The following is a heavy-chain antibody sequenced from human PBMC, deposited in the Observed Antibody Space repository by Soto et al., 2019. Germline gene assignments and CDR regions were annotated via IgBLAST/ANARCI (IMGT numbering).Heavy chain of an antibody. Sequence: PGGSLRLSCAASGFTFSSYAVSWVRQAPGKGLEWVSAISGTGGSTYYADSVKGRFTISRDNSKNTLYLQMNTLRAEDTAVYYCAKPQGMSTVTXGGYFDYWGQGTLVTVSS. V-gene: IGHV3-23*01. CDR1: GFTFSSYA. J-gene: IGHJ4*02. CDR3: AKPQGMSTVTXGGYFDY. CDR2: ISGTGGST. D-gene: IGHD4-17*01.